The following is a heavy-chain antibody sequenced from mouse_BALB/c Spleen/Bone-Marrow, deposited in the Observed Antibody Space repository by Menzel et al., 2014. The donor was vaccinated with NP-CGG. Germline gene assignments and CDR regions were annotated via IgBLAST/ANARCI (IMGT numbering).Heavy chain of an antibody. J-gene: IGHJ2*01. CDR1: GYTFTSYW. Sequence: EVMLVESGTELARPGASVKMSCKASGYTFTSYWMHWVKQRPGQGLEWIGTIXPGTSDTKYNQKFKGKTKLTAVTSTSTAYMELSSLTNEDSAVCYCTTLARNYFDYWGQGTTLTVSS. V-gene: IGHV1-5*01. CDR3: TTLARNYFDY. CDR2: IXPGTSDT.